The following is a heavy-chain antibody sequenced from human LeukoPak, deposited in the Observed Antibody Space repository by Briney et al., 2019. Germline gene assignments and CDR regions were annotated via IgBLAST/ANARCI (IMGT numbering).Heavy chain of an antibody. CDR2: INSGGSST. CDR1: GFTFSSYW. Sequence: GGPLRLSCAASGFTFSSYWMRWVRQAPGKGLVWVSRINSGGSSTSYADSVKGRFTISRDNAKNTLYLQMNSLRAEDTAVYYCARDPLGDSGSDYWGRGTLVTVSS. CDR3: ARDPLGDSGSDY. J-gene: IGHJ4*02. D-gene: IGHD1-26*01. V-gene: IGHV3-74*01.